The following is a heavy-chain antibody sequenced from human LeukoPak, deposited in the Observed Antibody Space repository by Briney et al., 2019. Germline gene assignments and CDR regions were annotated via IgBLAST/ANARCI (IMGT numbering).Heavy chain of an antibody. J-gene: IGHJ3*02. CDR2: INPNSGGT. D-gene: IGHD6-6*01. V-gene: IGHV1-2*06. CDR1: GYTFTGYY. CDR3: AREAAARPGAFDI. Sequence: ASVKVSCKASGYTFTGYYMHWVRQAPGQGLEWMGRINPNSGGTNYAQKFQGRVTMTRDTSISTAYMELSRLRSDDTAMYYRAREAAARPGAFDIWGQGTMVTVSS.